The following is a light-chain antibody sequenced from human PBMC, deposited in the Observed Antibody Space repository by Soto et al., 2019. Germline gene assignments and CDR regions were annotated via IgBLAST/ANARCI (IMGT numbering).Light chain of an antibody. Sequence: QSVLTQPASVSGSPGQSITISCTGTSSDVGGYNYVSWYQQHPGKAPKLMIYEVSNRPSGVSNRFSGSKSGNTASLTISGLQAVDESDYYCSSYASNNTWVFGGGTQLTVL. CDR2: EVS. V-gene: IGLV2-14*01. CDR3: SSYASNNTWV. CDR1: SSDVGGYNY. J-gene: IGLJ3*02.